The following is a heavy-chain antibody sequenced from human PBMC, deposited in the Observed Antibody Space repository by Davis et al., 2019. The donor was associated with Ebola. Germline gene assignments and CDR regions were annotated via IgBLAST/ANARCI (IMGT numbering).Heavy chain of an antibody. J-gene: IGHJ5*02. CDR3: ARAVGLCSGSTCTESWFDP. CDR1: DESFSSYW. V-gene: IGHV4-34*12. CDR2: VLHTGLT. D-gene: IGHD2-15*01. Sequence: PSETLSLTCAVYDESFSSYWWTWIRQSPGKGLQWIGEVLHTGLTNYSPSLKSRVSISIDNSKQQFSLTLNSVTAADTAIYYCARAVGLCSGSTCTESWFDPWGQGTPVTVSS.